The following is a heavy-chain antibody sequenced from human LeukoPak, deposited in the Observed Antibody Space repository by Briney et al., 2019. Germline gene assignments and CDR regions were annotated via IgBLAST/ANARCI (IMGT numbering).Heavy chain of an antibody. Sequence: GASVKVSCKASGYTFTSYYMHWVRQAPGQGLEWMGIINPNTGDTNYAPKFQGRVTMIKDTSTNSAYMELNKLTSDDTAVYYCGRGNKSFDPWGQGTLVTVSS. CDR2: INPNTGDT. CDR3: GRGNKSFDP. CDR1: GYTFTSYY. J-gene: IGHJ5*02. V-gene: IGHV1-2*02.